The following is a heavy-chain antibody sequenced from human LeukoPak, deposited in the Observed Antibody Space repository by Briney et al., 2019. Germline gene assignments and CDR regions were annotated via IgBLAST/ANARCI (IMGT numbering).Heavy chain of an antibody. V-gene: IGHV4-61*02. J-gene: IGHJ4*02. CDR3: ARGQGCSSGVCSNIGLDY. CDR2: INTSGSP. CDR1: GGSISSGSYY. D-gene: IGHD2-8*01. Sequence: PSQTLSLTCTVSGGSISSGSYYWSWIRQPAGKGLEWIGRINTSGSPNYHPSLKSRVAMSVDTSKNQFALKLTSVTAADTAVYYCARGQGCSSGVCSNIGLDYWGQGTLVTVSS.